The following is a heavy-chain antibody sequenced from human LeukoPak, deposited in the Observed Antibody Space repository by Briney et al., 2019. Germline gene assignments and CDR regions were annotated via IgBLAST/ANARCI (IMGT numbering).Heavy chain of an antibody. Sequence: VASVKVSCKASGYTFTGYYMHWVRQAPGQGLEWMGWINPNSGGTNYAQKFQGRVTMTRDTSISTAYMELSRLRSDDTAVYYCARLKSRQLRLGELSYFDYWGQGTLVTVSS. J-gene: IGHJ4*02. CDR2: INPNSGGT. D-gene: IGHD3-16*02. CDR1: GYTFTGYY. CDR3: ARLKSRQLRLGELSYFDY. V-gene: IGHV1-2*02.